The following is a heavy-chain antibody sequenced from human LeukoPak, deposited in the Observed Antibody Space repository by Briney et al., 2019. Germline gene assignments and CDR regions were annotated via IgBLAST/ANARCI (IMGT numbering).Heavy chain of an antibody. Sequence: GGSLRLSCAASGFTFDDYAMHWVRQAPGKGLEWVSGISWNSGSIGYADSVKGRFTISRDNAKNSLYLQMNSLRAEDTALYYCAKGWIKTQSPFDYWGQGPLVTVSS. CDR3: AKGWIKTQSPFDY. CDR1: GFTFDDYA. D-gene: IGHD5-12*01. J-gene: IGHJ4*02. V-gene: IGHV3-9*01. CDR2: ISWNSGSI.